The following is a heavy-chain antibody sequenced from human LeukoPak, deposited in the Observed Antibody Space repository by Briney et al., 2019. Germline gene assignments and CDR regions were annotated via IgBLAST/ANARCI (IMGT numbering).Heavy chain of an antibody. J-gene: IGHJ6*02. CDR1: GFTFSDYY. CDR2: ISSSGSTI. V-gene: IGHV3-11*01. Sequence: GGSLRLSCAASGFTFSDYYMSWIRQAPGKGLEWVSYISSSGSTIYYADSVKGRLTISRDNAKNSLYLQMNSLRAEDTAVYCCAREGGSSPSYYYGMDVWGQRTTVTVSS. D-gene: IGHD1-26*01. CDR3: AREGGSSPSYYYGMDV.